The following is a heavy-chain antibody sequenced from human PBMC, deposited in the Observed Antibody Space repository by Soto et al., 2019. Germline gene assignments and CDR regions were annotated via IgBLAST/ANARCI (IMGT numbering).Heavy chain of an antibody. CDR3: ALIAAERFDY. V-gene: IGHV4-34*01. Sequence: SETLSLTCAVYGRSFSGYYWSWIRQPPGKGLEWIGEINHSGSTNYNPSLKSRVTISVDTSKNQFPLKLSSVTAADTAVYYCALIAAERFDYWGQGTLVTVSS. CDR2: INHSGST. J-gene: IGHJ4*02. D-gene: IGHD6-13*01. CDR1: GRSFSGYY.